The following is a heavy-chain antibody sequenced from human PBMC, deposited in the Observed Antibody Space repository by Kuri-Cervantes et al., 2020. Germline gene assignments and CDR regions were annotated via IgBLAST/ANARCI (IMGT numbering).Heavy chain of an antibody. V-gene: IGHV3-9*01. D-gene: IGHD3-3*01. CDR1: GFTFDDYA. Sequence: SLKISCAASGFTFDDYAMHWVRQAPGRGLEWVSGISWSGATVGYADSVKGRFTISRDNAKKSLYLQMNSLRAEDTALYYCARDWSMEVWGEGTTVTVSS. CDR3: ARDWSMEV. CDR2: ISWSGATV. J-gene: IGHJ6*03.